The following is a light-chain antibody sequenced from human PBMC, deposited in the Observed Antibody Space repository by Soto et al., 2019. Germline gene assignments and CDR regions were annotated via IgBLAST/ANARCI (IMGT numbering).Light chain of an antibody. CDR2: DAY. V-gene: IGKV3-11*01. J-gene: IGKJ5*01. Sequence: EVVLTQSPVPLSLSPGERATLSCRASQSFRGLLAWYQQKPGQAPRLLIYDAYNRATGIPPRFSGSGSGTDFTLTISSLEPEASAVYYCQQRHMWPITFGQGTRLAI. CDR3: QQRHMWPIT. CDR1: QSFRGL.